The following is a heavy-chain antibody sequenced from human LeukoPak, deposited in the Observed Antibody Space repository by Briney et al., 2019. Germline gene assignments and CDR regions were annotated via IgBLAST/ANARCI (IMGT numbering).Heavy chain of an antibody. CDR1: GFTFSSYA. Sequence: GGSLRLSCAASGFTFSSYAMSWVRQAPGKGLEWVAVISYDGSNKYYADSVKGRFTISRDNSKNTLYLQMNSLRAEDTAVYYCARDRTHYYGSGSYLPYWGQGTLVTVSS. CDR3: ARDRTHYYGSGSYLPY. V-gene: IGHV3-30-3*01. D-gene: IGHD3-10*01. J-gene: IGHJ4*02. CDR2: ISYDGSNK.